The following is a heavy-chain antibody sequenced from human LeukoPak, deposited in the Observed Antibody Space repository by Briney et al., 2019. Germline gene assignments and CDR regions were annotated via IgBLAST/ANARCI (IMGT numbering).Heavy chain of an antibody. D-gene: IGHD5-18*01. Sequence: GGSLRLSCAASGFTFDDYGMSWVRHVPGKGLKWISYIGSDSSTIYYADSVKGRFTISRDNRKKSLFLQMNSLRAEDTALYYCAKDTNRGYNYGPFDYWGQGTRVTVSS. J-gene: IGHJ4*02. V-gene: IGHV3-43*02. CDR2: IGSDSSTI. CDR1: GFTFDDYG. CDR3: AKDTNRGYNYGPFDY.